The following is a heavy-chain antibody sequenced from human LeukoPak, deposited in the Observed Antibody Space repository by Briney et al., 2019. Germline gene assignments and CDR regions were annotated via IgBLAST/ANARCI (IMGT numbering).Heavy chain of an antibody. CDR2: ISGGGGST. CDR1: GFTFSSYA. CDR3: AKDIGSWFGELLGYFDY. D-gene: IGHD3-10*01. Sequence: GGSLRLSCAASGFTFSSYAMSWVRQAPGKGLEWVSAISGGGGSTYYADSVKGRFTISRVNSKNTLYLQMNSLRAEDTAVYYCAKDIGSWFGELLGYFDYWGQGTLVTVSS. J-gene: IGHJ4*02. V-gene: IGHV3-23*01.